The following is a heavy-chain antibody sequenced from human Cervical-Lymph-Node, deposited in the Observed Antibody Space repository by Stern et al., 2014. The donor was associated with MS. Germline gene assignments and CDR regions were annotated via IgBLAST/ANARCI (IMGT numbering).Heavy chain of an antibody. J-gene: IGHJ4*02. V-gene: IGHV3-23*04. D-gene: IGHD6-6*01. Sequence: EEQLVESGGNLVQPGGSLRLSCAASGFTSNNYAMNWVRQAPGKGLEWVSAITVGGGRPYYADSVKGRFTISRDNSKNTLYLQMNSLRADDTAVYYCAKGSGPARPYYFDYWGQGTLVTVSS. CDR3: AKGSGPARPYYFDY. CDR1: GFTSNNYA. CDR2: ITVGGGRP.